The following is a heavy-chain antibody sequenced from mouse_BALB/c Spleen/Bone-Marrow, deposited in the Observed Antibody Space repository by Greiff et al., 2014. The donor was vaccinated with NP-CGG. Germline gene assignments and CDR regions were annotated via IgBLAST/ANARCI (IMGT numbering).Heavy chain of an antibody. CDR3: AREGDGAY. V-gene: IGHV5-4*02. J-gene: IGHJ3*01. CDR2: ISDGGSYT. Sequence: EVQLVESGGGLVKPGGSLKLSCAASGLTFSDYYMYWVRQTPEKRLEWVATISDGGSYTYYPDSVKGRFTISRDNAKNNLYLQMSSLKSEDTAMYYCAREGDGAYWGQGTLVTVSA. CDR1: GLTFSDYY. D-gene: IGHD3-3*01.